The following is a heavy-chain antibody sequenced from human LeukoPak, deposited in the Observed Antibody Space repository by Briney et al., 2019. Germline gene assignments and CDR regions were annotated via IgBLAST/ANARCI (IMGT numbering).Heavy chain of an antibody. V-gene: IGHV4-61*01. CDR3: ARGYGDPDHYFDY. D-gene: IGHD4-17*01. Sequence: SETLSLTCTVPGGSVSSGSYYWSWIRQPPGKGLEWIVYIYYSGSTNYNPSLKSRVTISVDTSKNQSSLKLSSVTAADTAVYYCARGYGDPDHYFDYWGQGTLVTVSS. CDR2: IYYSGST. CDR1: GGSVSSGSYY. J-gene: IGHJ4*02.